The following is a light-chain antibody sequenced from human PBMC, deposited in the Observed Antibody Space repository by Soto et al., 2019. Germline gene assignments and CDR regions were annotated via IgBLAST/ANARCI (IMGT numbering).Light chain of an antibody. CDR2: DNN. CDR3: GTWDSSLSAGGYV. V-gene: IGLV1-51*01. J-gene: IGLJ1*01. Sequence: QSVLTQPPSVSAAPGQKVTISCSGSSSNTGNNYVSWYQQLPGTAPKLLIYDNNKRPSGIPDRFSGSKSGTSATLGITGLQTGDEADYYCGTWDSSLSAGGYVFGTGTKLTVL. CDR1: SSNTGNNY.